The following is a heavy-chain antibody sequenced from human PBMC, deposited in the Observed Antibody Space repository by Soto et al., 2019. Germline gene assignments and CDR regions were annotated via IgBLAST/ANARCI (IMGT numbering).Heavy chain of an antibody. J-gene: IGHJ6*02. CDR1: GYTLTELS. V-gene: IGHV1-24*01. CDR2: FDPEDGET. D-gene: IGHD7-27*01. Sequence: ASVKVSCKVSGYTLTELSMHWVRQAPGKGLEWMGGFDPEDGETIYAQKFQGRVTMTEDTSTDTAYMELSSLRSEDTAVYYCATAGDPRYYYYYGMDVWGQGTTVTVSS. CDR3: ATAGDPRYYYYYGMDV.